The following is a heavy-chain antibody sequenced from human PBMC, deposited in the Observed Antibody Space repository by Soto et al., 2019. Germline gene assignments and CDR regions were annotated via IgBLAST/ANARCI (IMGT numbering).Heavy chain of an antibody. CDR3: ARVPRYDTWYFDN. CDR1: GFSVSTHV. Sequence: QVQLVESGGGVVQPGRSLRLSCTASGFSVSTHVIHWVRQAPGKGLEWVAVLWYDGSREYYAESVKGRFIISRDNSKNTMYLQMNSLRAEDTAVYYCARVPRYDTWYFDNWGQGTLATVSS. J-gene: IGHJ4*02. D-gene: IGHD3-22*01. CDR2: LWYDGSRE. V-gene: IGHV3-33*01.